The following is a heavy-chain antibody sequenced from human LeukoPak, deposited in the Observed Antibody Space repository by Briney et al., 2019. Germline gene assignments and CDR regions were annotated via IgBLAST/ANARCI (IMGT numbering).Heavy chain of an antibody. CDR2: IIPIFATA. CDR3: ARDRGIADLFDY. V-gene: IGHV1-69*13. CDR1: GGTFSSYA. Sequence: SVKVSCKASGGTFSSYAISWVRQAPGQGLEWMGGIIPIFATANYTQKFQGRVTITADESTSTAYMELSSLRSEDTAVYYCARDRGIADLFDYWGQGTLVTVSS. D-gene: IGHD6-13*01. J-gene: IGHJ4*02.